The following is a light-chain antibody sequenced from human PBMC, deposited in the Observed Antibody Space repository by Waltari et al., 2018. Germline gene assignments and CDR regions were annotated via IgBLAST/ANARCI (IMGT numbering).Light chain of an antibody. CDR3: QSFDSTLTAYVV. V-gene: IGLV1-40*01. J-gene: IGLJ2*01. CDR1: SSNIGAGYD. Sequence: QSVLTQPPSVSGAPGQRVTNSCTGSSSNIGAGYDVTWYQQLPGTAPKLLIYDNSNRPSGVPDRFSASKSGTSASLAINGLQAEDEADYYCQSFDSTLTAYVVFGGGTKLTVL. CDR2: DNS.